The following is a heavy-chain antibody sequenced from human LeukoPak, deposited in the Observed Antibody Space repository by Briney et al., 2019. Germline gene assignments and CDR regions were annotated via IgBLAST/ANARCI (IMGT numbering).Heavy chain of an antibody. CDR1: GFTFRSNA. CDR3: AQERDRRGYFDY. J-gene: IGHJ4*02. D-gene: IGHD2-15*01. V-gene: IGHV3-30*02. Sequence: GGSLRLSCAASGFTFRSNAMHWVRQAPGKGLEWVTFIRCDGNEKYYADSVKGRFTVSRDNSKNTLYLQMNSLRVEDTAVYYCAQERDRRGYFDYWGQGTLVTVSS. CDR2: IRCDGNEK.